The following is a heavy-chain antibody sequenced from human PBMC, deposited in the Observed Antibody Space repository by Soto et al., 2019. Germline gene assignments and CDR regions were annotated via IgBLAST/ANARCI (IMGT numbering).Heavy chain of an antibody. CDR1: GDSISSDGYY. V-gene: IGHV4-31*03. CDR2: IYHSGNT. Sequence: QVQLLESGPGLVKPSQTLSLTCTVSGDSISSDGYYWSWIRQHPGKGLEWIGYIYHSGNTYYNPSLKSRVTISADTSKNQVSLKVSSVTAADTAVYYCAREAAVEGMDVWGQGTTVTVS. CDR3: AREAAVEGMDV. D-gene: IGHD2-15*01. J-gene: IGHJ6*02.